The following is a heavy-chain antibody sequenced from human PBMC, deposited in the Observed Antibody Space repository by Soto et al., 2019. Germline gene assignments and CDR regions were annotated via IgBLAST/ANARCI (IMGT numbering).Heavy chain of an antibody. CDR2: IDSNGSST. J-gene: IGHJ6*04. D-gene: IGHD5-18*01. V-gene: IGHV3-74*01. CDR1: GFTFSIYS. Sequence: GGSLRLSCAASGFTFSIYSMNWVRQAPGKGLVWVSRIDSNGSSTSYADSVKGRFTISRDNAKNTLYLQMNSLRAEDAAVYYCARDSVDTALDVWGKGTKVTVSS. CDR3: ARDSVDTALDV.